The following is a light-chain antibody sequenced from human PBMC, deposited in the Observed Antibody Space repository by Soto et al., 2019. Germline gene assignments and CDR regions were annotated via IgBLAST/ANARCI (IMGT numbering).Light chain of an antibody. Sequence: DIVMTQSPDSLAVSLGERATFNCKSSQSVLYSSTNKNYLAWYQQKPGQPPKLVIYWASTRESGVPDRFSGSGSGTGFTLTISSLQAEDVAVYYCQQYYTTPITFGQGTRLEIK. CDR1: QSVLYSSTNKNY. V-gene: IGKV4-1*01. CDR2: WAS. CDR3: QQYYTTPIT. J-gene: IGKJ5*01.